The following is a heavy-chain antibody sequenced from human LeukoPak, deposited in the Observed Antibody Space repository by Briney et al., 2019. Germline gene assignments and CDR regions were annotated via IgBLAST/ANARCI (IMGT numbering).Heavy chain of an antibody. D-gene: IGHD6-6*01. Sequence: GGSLRLSCAASGFSFRSSDMNWGRQAPGKGLEWVSSISGSGNHTYYADTVKGRFTISRDNANNLLYLQMNSLRAEDTALYYCATIGSSSHYFDNWGQGTLVTVSS. J-gene: IGHJ4*02. V-gene: IGHV3-21*01. CDR1: GFSFRSSD. CDR2: ISGSGNHT. CDR3: ATIGSSSHYFDN.